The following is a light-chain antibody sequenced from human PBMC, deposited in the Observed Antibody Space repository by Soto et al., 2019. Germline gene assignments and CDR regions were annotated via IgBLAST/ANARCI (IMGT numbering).Light chain of an antibody. CDR2: TAS. CDR1: QGISSL. CDR3: QQANSLPLT. Sequence: DIQMTQSPSSVSASVGDRVTITCRASQGISSLFAWYQQKPGKAPNLLIHTASSLQSGVPSRFIGSGSATDFTLTISSLQPEYFATYYCQQANSLPLTFGGGTRVEIK. J-gene: IGKJ4*01. V-gene: IGKV1-12*01.